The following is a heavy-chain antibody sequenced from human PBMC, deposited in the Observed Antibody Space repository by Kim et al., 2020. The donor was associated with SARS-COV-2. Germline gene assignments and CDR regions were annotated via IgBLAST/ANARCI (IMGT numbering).Heavy chain of an antibody. CDR1: GGSFSGYY. J-gene: IGHJ6*02. CDR3: ARVRLRAAAGYYYYYYGMDV. D-gene: IGHD6-13*01. Sequence: SETLSLTCAVYGGSFSGYYWSWIRQPPGKGLEWIGEINHSGSTNYNPSLKSRVTISVDASKNQFSLKLSSVTAADTAVYYCARVRLRAAAGYYYYYYGMDVWGQGTTVTVSS. CDR2: INHSGST. V-gene: IGHV4-34*01.